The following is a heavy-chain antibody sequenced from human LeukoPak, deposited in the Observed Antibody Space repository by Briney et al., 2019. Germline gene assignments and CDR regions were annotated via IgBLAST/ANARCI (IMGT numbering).Heavy chain of an antibody. Sequence: GGSLRLSCAASGFTFSDYSMNWVRQAPGKGLEFVANINRDSSVKNYVDSVKGRFTISRDNAKKSLFLELNSLRADDTAVFYCARDPGSSAFDLWGQGSLVTVST. D-gene: IGHD1-14*01. CDR2: INRDSSVK. V-gene: IGHV3-7*01. CDR3: ARDPGSSAFDL. CDR1: GFTFSDYS. J-gene: IGHJ4*02.